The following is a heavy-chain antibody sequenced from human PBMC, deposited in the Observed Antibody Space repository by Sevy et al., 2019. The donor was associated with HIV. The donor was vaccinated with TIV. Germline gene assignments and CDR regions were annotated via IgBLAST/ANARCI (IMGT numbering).Heavy chain of an antibody. CDR1: GFTFSSYG. Sequence: GRSLRLSCAASGFTFSSYGMHWVRQAPGKGLEWVAVIWYDGSNKYYADSVKGLFTISRNNSKNKLSLQMNSLRAEDKAVYYCAREASSSWYSPYYFYGMDVWGQGTTVTVSS. CDR3: AREASSSWYSPYYFYGMDV. D-gene: IGHD6-13*01. V-gene: IGHV3-33*01. CDR2: IWYDGSNK. J-gene: IGHJ6*02.